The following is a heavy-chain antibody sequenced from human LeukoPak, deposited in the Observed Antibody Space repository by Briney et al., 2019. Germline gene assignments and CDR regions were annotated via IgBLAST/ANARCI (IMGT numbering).Heavy chain of an antibody. CDR2: MNPNSGNT. Sequence: ASVKVSCKASGYTFTSYGISWVRQAPGQGLEWMGWMNPNSGNTGYAQKFQGRVTITRNTSISTAYMELSSLRSEDTAVYYCATELSSGLDYWGQGTLVTVSS. J-gene: IGHJ4*02. D-gene: IGHD3-22*01. CDR1: GYTFTSYG. CDR3: ATELSSGLDY. V-gene: IGHV1-8*03.